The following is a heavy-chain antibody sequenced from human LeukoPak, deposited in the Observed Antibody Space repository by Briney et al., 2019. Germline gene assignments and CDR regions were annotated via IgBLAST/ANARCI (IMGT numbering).Heavy chain of an antibody. Sequence: PSETLSLTCTVSGGSISSYYWSWIRQPPGKGLEWIGYIYYSGSTNYNPSVTNYNPSLKSRVTISVDTSKNQFPLKLSSVTAADAAVYYCARDDSSGFPQDYWGQGTLVTVSS. D-gene: IGHD3-22*01. CDR1: GGSISSYY. V-gene: IGHV4-59*01. J-gene: IGHJ4*02. CDR2: IYYSGSTNYNPSVT. CDR3: ARDDSSGFPQDY.